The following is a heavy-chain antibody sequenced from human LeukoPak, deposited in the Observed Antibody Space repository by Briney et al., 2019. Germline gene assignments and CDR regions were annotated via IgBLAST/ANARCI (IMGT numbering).Heavy chain of an antibody. V-gene: IGHV1-46*01. Sequence: ASVKVSCKASGYTFTSYYMHWVRQAPGQGLEWMGIINPSGGSTSYAQKFQGRVTMTRDTSTSTAYMELRSLRSDDTAVYYCARVFGSGYSNPWGQGTLVTVSS. J-gene: IGHJ5*02. CDR2: INPSGGST. CDR3: ARVFGSGYSNP. D-gene: IGHD5-18*01. CDR1: GYTFTSYY.